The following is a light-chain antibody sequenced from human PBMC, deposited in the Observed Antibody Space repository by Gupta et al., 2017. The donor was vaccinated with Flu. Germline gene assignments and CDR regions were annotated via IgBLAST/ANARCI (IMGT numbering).Light chain of an antibody. CDR1: QGITNS. J-gene: IGKJ2*01. Sequence: DIQMTQSPSSLSAFVGDRVTITCRASQGITNSLVWFQQKPGKAPKSLIFAASTLHSGVPSRFSGGGSGRVFTLTISRRQPEDFATYYCHQDDDNPPTFGQGTXLEIK. CDR3: HQDDDNPPT. V-gene: IGKV1-16*01. CDR2: AAS.